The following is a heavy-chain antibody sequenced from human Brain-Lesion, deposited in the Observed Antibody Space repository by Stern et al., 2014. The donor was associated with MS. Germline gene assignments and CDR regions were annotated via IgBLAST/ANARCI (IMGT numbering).Heavy chain of an antibody. CDR3: ARDCGSGSCYQTQYYYGVDV. D-gene: IGHD2-15*01. CDR2: IKPDGSER. V-gene: IGHV3-7*01. CDR1: GFSLSSYW. Sequence: EVQLVESGGGLVQPGGSLRLSCAGSGFSLSSYWMRWVRQAPGKGPELVGTIKPDGSERYYLDSVKDRFTISGANSKDSVFVPMNSLRVDDTSVYYCARDCGSGSCYQTQYYYGVDVWGQGTTVIVSS. J-gene: IGHJ6*02.